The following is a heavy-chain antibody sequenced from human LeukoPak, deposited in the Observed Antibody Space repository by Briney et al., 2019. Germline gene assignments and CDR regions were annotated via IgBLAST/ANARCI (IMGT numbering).Heavy chain of an antibody. J-gene: IGHJ4*02. CDR2: VFTSGIT. D-gene: IGHD4-17*01. Sequence: SQTLSLTCTVSGGSISSGNYYWSWIRQPAGKELEWIGRVFTSGITNYNPSLKSRVTISVDTSKNQFSLKLSSVTAADTAVYYCARHPTYGDYPYYFGYWGQGTLVTVSS. CDR3: ARHPTYGDYPYYFGY. V-gene: IGHV4-61*02. CDR1: GGSISSGNYY.